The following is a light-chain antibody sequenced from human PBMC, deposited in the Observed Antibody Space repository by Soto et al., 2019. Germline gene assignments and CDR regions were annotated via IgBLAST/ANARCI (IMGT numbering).Light chain of an antibody. CDR1: QSVPANF. V-gene: IGKV3-20*01. CDR3: QQYGSPPKT. CDR2: GAS. Sequence: EIVLTQSPGTLSLSPGESATLSCRASQSVPANFVAWYQQNPGQAPRLLIHGASTRATDIPDRFSGSGSGTDFTLTISRLEPEDFAVYHCQQYGSPPKTFGQGTKVEIK. J-gene: IGKJ1*01.